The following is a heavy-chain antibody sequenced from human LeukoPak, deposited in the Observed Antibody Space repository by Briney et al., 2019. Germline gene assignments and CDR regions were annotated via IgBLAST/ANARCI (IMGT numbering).Heavy chain of an antibody. CDR2: IWYDGSNK. Sequence: GGSLRLSCAASGFTFSSYGMHWVRQAPGKGLEWVTLIWYDGSNKYYADSVKGRFTISRDNSKNTLYLQMNSLRAEDTAVYYCARELTPRSYSLFGYWGQGTLVTVSS. D-gene: IGHD1-26*01. V-gene: IGHV3-33*01. CDR3: ARELTPRSYSLFGY. CDR1: GFTFSSYG. J-gene: IGHJ4*02.